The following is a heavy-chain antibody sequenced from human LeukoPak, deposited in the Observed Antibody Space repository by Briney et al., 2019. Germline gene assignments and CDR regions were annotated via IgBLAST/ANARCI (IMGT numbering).Heavy chain of an antibody. CDR2: VSGSGENT. Sequence: GGSLRLSCAVSGFPFSNYAMYWVRQAPGKGLEWVSAVSGSGENTYYADSVKGRFTISRDNSKNTLYLQMNSLRAEDTAVYYCAKDIAVVAANFDFDYWGQGTLVTVSS. CDR1: GFPFSNYA. J-gene: IGHJ4*02. V-gene: IGHV3-23*01. CDR3: AKDIAVVAANFDFDY. D-gene: IGHD2-15*01.